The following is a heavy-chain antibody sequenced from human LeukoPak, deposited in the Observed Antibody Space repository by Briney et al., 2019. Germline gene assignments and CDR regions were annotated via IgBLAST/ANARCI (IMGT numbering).Heavy chain of an antibody. CDR2: MNPNSGNT. J-gene: IGHJ3*02. D-gene: IGHD6-13*01. CDR1: GYTFTSYD. CDR3: ARVGIAAAEAFDI. V-gene: IGHV1-8*01. Sequence: GASVKVSCKASGYTFTSYDINWVRQATGQGLEWMGWMNPNSGNTGYAQKFQGRVTMTRNTSISTAYMELSRLRSDDTAVYYCARVGIAAAEAFDIWGQGTMVTVSS.